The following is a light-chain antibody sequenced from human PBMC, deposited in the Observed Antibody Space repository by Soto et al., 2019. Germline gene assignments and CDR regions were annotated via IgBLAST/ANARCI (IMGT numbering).Light chain of an antibody. CDR2: GAS. CDR1: QSVSSN. Sequence: EIVMTQSPATLSVSPGERATLSCRASQSVSSNLAWYQQKPGQAPRLLIYGASTRATGIPARFSGSGSGTEFTRTISSLQSEDFAVYYCQQYNNWPPNTFGPGTKVDIK. J-gene: IGKJ3*01. CDR3: QQYNNWPPNT. V-gene: IGKV3-15*01.